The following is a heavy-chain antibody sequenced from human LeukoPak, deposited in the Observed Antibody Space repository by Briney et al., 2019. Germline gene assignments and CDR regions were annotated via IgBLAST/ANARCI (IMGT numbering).Heavy chain of an antibody. D-gene: IGHD3-10*01. CDR2: ISPYNGYT. J-gene: IGHJ5*02. CDR1: GYNFASLG. CDR3: GRERALIRVRGPIARNVFDA. V-gene: IGHV1-18*01. Sequence: ASVKVSCKASGYNFASLGISWVRQAPGQGLEWMGWISPYNGYTNYAQKFPGRVNMTRDTSISTAYMELGRLRSDETAVFYWGRERALIRVRGPIARNVFDAWRQGSLVTVYS.